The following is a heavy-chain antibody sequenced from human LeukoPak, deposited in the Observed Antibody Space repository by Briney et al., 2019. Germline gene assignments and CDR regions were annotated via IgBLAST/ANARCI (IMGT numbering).Heavy chain of an antibody. CDR1: GFTFTSYA. Sequence: SGGSLRLSCAASGFTFTSYAMSWVSQAPGKGLEWVSAISGSGGSTYYADSVKGRFTISRDNSKNTLYLQMNSLRAEDTAVYYCAKPRPSYSSSWYDHWGQGTLVTVSS. CDR2: ISGSGGST. CDR3: AKPRPSYSSSWYDH. D-gene: IGHD6-13*01. V-gene: IGHV3-23*01. J-gene: IGHJ5*02.